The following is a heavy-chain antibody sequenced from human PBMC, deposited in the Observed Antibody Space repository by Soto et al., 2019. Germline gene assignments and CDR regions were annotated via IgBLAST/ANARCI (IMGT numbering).Heavy chain of an antibody. CDR1: GFTFSSYA. Sequence: GGSLRLSCAASGFTFSSYAMHWVRQAPGKGLEWVAVISYDGSNKYYADSVKGRFTISRDNSKNTLYLQMNSLRAEDTAVYYCARGTRYSYGPPFDSWGQGPLVTVSS. CDR2: ISYDGSNK. J-gene: IGHJ4*02. CDR3: ARGTRYSYGPPFDS. D-gene: IGHD5-18*01. V-gene: IGHV3-30-3*01.